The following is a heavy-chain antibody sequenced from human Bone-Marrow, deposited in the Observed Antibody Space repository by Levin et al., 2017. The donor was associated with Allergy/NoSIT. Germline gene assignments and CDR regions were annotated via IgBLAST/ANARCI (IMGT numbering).Heavy chain of an antibody. J-gene: IGHJ6*02. CDR1: GGSFSGYY. V-gene: IGHV4-34*01. CDR2: INHSGST. CDR3: ARGAVAGTPRDKYYYYGMDV. D-gene: IGHD6-19*01. Sequence: SETLSLTCAVYGGSFSGYYWSWIRQPPGKGLEWIGEINHSGSTNYNPSLKSRVTISVDTSKNQFSLKLSSVTAADTAVYYCARGAVAGTPRDKYYYYGMDVWGQGTTVTVSS.